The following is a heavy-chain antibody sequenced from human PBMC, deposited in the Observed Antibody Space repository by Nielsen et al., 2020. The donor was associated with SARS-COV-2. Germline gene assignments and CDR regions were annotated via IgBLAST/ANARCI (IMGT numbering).Heavy chain of an antibody. CDR3: ARGLQ. Sequence: GGSLRLSCAASGFTFSDDYLSWIRQTPGQGLEWLSYISPDSGFRHYADSVKGRFTISRDNAKNSVYLQMNNLRAEDSGVYYCARGLQWGQGTLVTVSS. CDR2: ISPDSGFR. V-gene: IGHV3-11*03. J-gene: IGHJ1*01. CDR1: GFTFSDDY.